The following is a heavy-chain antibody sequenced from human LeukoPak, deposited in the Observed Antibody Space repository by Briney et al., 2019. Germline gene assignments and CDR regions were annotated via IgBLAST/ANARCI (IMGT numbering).Heavy chain of an antibody. CDR1: GYTFTGCY. D-gene: IGHD6-19*01. CDR3: AREIAVAGTRYFDY. Sequence: EASVKVSCKASGYTFTGCYMHWVRQAPGQGHEWMGWINPNSGGTNYAQKFQGRVTMTRDTSISTAYMELSRLRSDDTAVYYCAREIAVAGTRYFDYWGQGTLVTVSS. CDR2: INPNSGGT. J-gene: IGHJ4*02. V-gene: IGHV1-2*02.